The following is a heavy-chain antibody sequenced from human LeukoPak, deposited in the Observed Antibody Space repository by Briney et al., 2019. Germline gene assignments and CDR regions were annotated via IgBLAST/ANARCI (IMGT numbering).Heavy chain of an antibody. V-gene: IGHV3-48*03. D-gene: IGHD3-3*02. CDR1: GFAFSSYE. CDR2: ISSSGSTI. Sequence: GGSLRLSCAASGFAFSSYEMNWVRQAPGKGLEWVSYISSSGSTIYYADSVKGRFTISRDNAKNSLYLQMNSLRAEDTAVYYCARDFSNYFDYWGQGTLVTVSS. CDR3: ARDFSNYFDY. J-gene: IGHJ4*02.